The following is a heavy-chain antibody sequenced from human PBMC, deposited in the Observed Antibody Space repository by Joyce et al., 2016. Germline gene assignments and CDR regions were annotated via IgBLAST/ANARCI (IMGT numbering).Heavy chain of an antibody. CDR1: GSPFSSSS. CDR2: ISGTSYYI. CDR3: ARGGISYYYAMDV. D-gene: IGHD3-16*01. J-gene: IGHJ6*02. Sequence: QLVESGGGVVKPGGSLRLSCEASGSPFSSSSMSWFRQAPGKGLEWVAAISGTSYYIFHAETVRGRFTVSRDNAKKTLYLQMNSLRAEDSAVFYCARGGISYYYAMDVWGQGTTVTVSS. V-gene: IGHV3-21*01.